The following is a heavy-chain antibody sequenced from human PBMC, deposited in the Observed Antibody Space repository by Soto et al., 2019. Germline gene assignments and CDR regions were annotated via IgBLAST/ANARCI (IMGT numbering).Heavy chain of an antibody. CDR3: ARGLNKAALSFEY. CDR1: GFTFDNYA. D-gene: IGHD6-25*01. J-gene: IGHJ4*01. Sequence: GGSLRLSCTVSGFTFDNYAMSWVRQAPGKGLEWISGINWNGASAGYADSVKGRFTISRDNAKNSLYLQMNSLRAEDTALYYCARGLNKAALSFEYGGQGTLVNVSS. CDR2: INWNGASA. V-gene: IGHV3-20*04.